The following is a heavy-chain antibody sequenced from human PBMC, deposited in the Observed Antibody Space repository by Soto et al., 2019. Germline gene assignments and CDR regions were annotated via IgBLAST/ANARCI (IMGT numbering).Heavy chain of an antibody. CDR3: EKVFSSCVFEY. J-gene: IGHJ4*02. V-gene: IGHV3-23*01. D-gene: IGHD6-13*01. CDR1: GFTFSTYA. CDR2: ISGSGGST. Sequence: PGGSLRLSCAASGFTFSTYAMSWVRQAPGKGLEWVSIISGSGGSTYYADSVKGRFTISRDNSKNTLYLQMNSLRAEDTAVYYSEKVFSSCVFEYWGQGTLVTVSS.